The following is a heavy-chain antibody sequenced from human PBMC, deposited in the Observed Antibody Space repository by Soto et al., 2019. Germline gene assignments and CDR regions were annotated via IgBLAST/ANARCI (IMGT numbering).Heavy chain of an antibody. CDR1: GLTFSRSS. CDR2: ISSSSSTI. J-gene: IGHJ4*02. Sequence: GESLSLSCLASGLTFSRSSMNWVRQAPGQGLEWVSYISSSSSTIYYADSVKGRFTISIDNAKNSLYLQMNSLRDEDRAVYYCKRDGNRGYYYYDYSGGGTPVTLSA. CDR3: KRDGNRGYYYYDY. D-gene: IGHD7-27*01. V-gene: IGHV3-48*02.